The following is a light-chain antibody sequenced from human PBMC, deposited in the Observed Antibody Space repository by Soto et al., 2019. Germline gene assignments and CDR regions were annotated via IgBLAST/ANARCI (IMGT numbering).Light chain of an antibody. CDR3: LLDFRYFWA. J-gene: IGKJ1*01. CDR2: AAS. V-gene: IGKV1-6*01. CDR1: QAIRTA. Sequence: AIQLTQSPSSLSASVGDRVTITCRASQAIRTALGWYQQKPGKVPKLLIYAASTLQSGVPSRFSGSGSGTDFTLTFSSLQPEDFATYYCLLDFRYFWAFGQGTKVDIK.